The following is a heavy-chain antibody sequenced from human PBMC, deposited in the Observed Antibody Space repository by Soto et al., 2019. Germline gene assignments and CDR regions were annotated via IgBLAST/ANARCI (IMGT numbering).Heavy chain of an antibody. CDR3: ARTYVGGNSYFDY. D-gene: IGHD2-15*01. Sequence: DLEWLAHIFSNDEKSYSTSLKSRLTISKDTSKSQVVLTMTNMDPVDTATYYCARTYVGGNSYFDYWGQGTLVTVSS. V-gene: IGHV2-26*01. CDR2: IFSNDEK. J-gene: IGHJ4*02.